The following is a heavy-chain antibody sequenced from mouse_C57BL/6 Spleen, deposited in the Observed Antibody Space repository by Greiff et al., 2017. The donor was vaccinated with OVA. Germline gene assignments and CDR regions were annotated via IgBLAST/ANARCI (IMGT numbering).Heavy chain of an antibody. V-gene: IGHV1-55*01. Sequence: QVQLQQPGAELVMPGASVKLSCKASGYTFTSYWMHWVKQRPGQGLEWIGEIDPGSGGTNYNEKFKGKATLTADKSSSTAYMQLSSLTSEDSAVYFCARGAYYGSNQYYFDYWGQGTTLTVSS. J-gene: IGHJ2*01. CDR1: GYTFTSYW. CDR2: IDPGSGGT. CDR3: ARGAYYGSNQYYFDY. D-gene: IGHD1-1*01.